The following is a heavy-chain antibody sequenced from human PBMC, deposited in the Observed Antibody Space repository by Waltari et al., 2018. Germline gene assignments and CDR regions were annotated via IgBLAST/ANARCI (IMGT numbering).Heavy chain of an antibody. D-gene: IGHD3-10*01. CDR3: AGRTLVRGAAHYFDY. Sequence: QVQLVQSGAEVKKPGASGKVSCEASGYTFTRYGYRWVRPAPEQGLEWMGWISAYNGNTNYEQKLQGRVTMTTDTSTSTAYMERRGLSSDDTAVYYWAGRTLVRGAAHYFDYWGQGTRVTVSS. V-gene: IGHV1-18*04. J-gene: IGHJ4*02. CDR1: GYTFTRYG. CDR2: ISAYNGNT.